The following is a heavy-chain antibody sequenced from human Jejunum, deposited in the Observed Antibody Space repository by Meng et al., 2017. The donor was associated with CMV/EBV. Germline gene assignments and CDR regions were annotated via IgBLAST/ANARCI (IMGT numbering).Heavy chain of an antibody. V-gene: IGHV1-46*01. Sequence: WVPLAPGPGLEWMEIIHPSDDTTIYAQKFQGRVIMTRDTSTSTVYMEMSSLRSDDTAVYYCAREPTTVTKSRNTLDYDGMDVWGQGTTVTVSS. CDR2: IHPSDDTT. CDR3: AREPTTVTKSRNTLDYDGMDV. D-gene: IGHD4-11*01. J-gene: IGHJ6*02.